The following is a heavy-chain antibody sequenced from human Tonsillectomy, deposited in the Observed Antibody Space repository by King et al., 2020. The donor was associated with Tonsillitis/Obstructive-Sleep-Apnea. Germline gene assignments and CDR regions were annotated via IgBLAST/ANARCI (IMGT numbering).Heavy chain of an antibody. D-gene: IGHD3-10*01. CDR2: INHSGST. CDR3: ARGQKNYYGSGNPVPSDYYSYYGMDV. Sequence: VQLQQWGAGLLKPSETLSLTCAVYGGSFSDYYWSWIRQPPGKGLEWIGEINHSGSTNYNPSLKSRVTISIDTSKNQFSLKLSSVTAADTAVYYCARGQKNYYGSGNPVPSDYYSYYGMDVWGQGTTVTVSS. J-gene: IGHJ6*02. CDR1: GGSFSDYY. V-gene: IGHV4-34*01.